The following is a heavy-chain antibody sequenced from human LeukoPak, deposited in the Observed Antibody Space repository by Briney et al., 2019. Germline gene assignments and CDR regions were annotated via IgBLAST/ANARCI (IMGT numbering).Heavy chain of an antibody. CDR3: ARMYSGTYYYYYYMDV. Sequence: SETLSLTCTVSGGSISSYYWSWIRQPPGKGLEWIGYIYYSGSTNYNPSLKSRVTLSVDTSKNQFSLKLSSVTAADTAVYYCARMYSGTYYYYYYMDVWGKGTTVTVSS. CDR2: IYYSGST. J-gene: IGHJ6*03. D-gene: IGHD1-26*01. CDR1: GGSISSYY. V-gene: IGHV4-59*01.